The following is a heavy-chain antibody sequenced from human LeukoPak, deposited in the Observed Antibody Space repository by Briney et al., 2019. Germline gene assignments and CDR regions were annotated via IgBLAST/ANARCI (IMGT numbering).Heavy chain of an antibody. Sequence: PGRSVRLSCAASGFTFDDYAMHWVRQGPGKDLVWVARINFDGSTATYADSVKGRFVISRDNAQDNLYLHMHGLRAEDTAVYYCTRGRCLDTTCVEYYQYWGQGTLVTVSS. V-gene: IGHV3-74*01. CDR1: GFTFDDYA. CDR3: TRGRCLDTTCVEYYQY. J-gene: IGHJ1*01. D-gene: IGHD3-9*01. CDR2: INFDGSTA.